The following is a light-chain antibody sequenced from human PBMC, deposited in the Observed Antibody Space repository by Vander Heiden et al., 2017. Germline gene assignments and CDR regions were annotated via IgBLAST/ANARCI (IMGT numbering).Light chain of an antibody. J-gene: IGKJ3*01. Sequence: IHFTQSPSFLSVSGRDRVTISCRASHDISSYLAWYQQKPGKAPKLLIFAASTLQSGVPSRFSGSGSGTEFTLTISSLQAEDFAAYYCQQLNSFPFTFGPGTKVDIK. CDR3: QQLNSFPFT. CDR2: AAS. CDR1: HDISSY. V-gene: IGKV1-9*01.